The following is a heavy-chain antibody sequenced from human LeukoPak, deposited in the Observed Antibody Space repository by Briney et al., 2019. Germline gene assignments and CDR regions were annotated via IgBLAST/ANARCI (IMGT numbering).Heavy chain of an antibody. V-gene: IGHV4-34*01. CDR3: ARVRRVRWSTQGYFDF. J-gene: IGHJ4*02. D-gene: IGHD4-23*01. CDR1: GGSFSGYF. Sequence: SETLSLTCAVYGGSFSGYFWTWMRQPPGKGLEWIGEINHGGNAIFNPSLKSRVTMSADPSKNQFSLKLRSVTAADTAVYSCARVRRVRWSTQGYFDFWGRGALVTV. CDR2: INHGGNA.